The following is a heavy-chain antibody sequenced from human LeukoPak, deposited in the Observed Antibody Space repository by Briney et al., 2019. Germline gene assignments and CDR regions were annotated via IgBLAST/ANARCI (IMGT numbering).Heavy chain of an antibody. V-gene: IGHV3-21*01. CDR3: ARDDDVSWFDR. J-gene: IGHJ5*02. CDR1: GFTFSSYT. Sequence: PGGSLRLSCAASGFTFSSYTINWVRQAPGKGLEWVSSISSTSSNIYYADSVKGRFTISRDNAKNSVYLQMNSLRAEDTAVYYCARDDDVSWFDRWGQGTLVTVSS. D-gene: IGHD1-1*01. CDR2: ISSTSSNI.